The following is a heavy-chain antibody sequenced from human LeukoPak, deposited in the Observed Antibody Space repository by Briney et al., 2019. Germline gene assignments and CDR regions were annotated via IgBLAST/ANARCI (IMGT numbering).Heavy chain of an antibody. CDR1: GFTFSSYA. J-gene: IGHJ6*03. Sequence: GGSLRLSCAASGFTFSSYAMSWVRQAPGKGLEWVSAISGSGGSTYYADSVKGRFTISRDDSKNTLYLQMNSLRAEDTAVYYCAKAEDYGDKEYYMDVWGKGTTVTVSS. V-gene: IGHV3-23*01. D-gene: IGHD4-17*01. CDR3: AKAEDYGDKEYYMDV. CDR2: ISGSGGST.